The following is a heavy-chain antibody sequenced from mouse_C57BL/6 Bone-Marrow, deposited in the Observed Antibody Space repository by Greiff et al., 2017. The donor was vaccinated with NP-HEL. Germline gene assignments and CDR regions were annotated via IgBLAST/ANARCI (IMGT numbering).Heavy chain of an antibody. CDR1: GFTFTDYY. D-gene: IGHD2-2*01. V-gene: IGHV7-3*01. J-gene: IGHJ1*03. CDR2: IRNKANGYTT. CDR3: ARSMVTYWYFDV. Sequence: EVQLVESGGGLVQPGGSLSLSCAASGFTFTDYYMSWVRQPPGKALEWLGFIRNKANGYTTEYSASVKGRFTISRDNSQSILYLQMNALRAEDSATYYCARSMVTYWYFDVWGTGTTVTVSS.